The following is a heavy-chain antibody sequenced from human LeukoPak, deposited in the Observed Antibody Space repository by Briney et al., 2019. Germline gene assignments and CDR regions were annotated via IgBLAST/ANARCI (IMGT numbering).Heavy chain of an antibody. CDR1: GLTFSSYE. Sequence: GGSLPLSSAASGLTFSSYEMNWVRQAPGKGLEWVSYISSSGSTLYYADSVKGRFTISRDNAKNSLYLQMNSLRAEDTAVYYCARDPIYSNYPEEPFDYWGEGT. CDR2: ISSSGSTL. CDR3: ARDPIYSNYPEEPFDY. V-gene: IGHV3-48*03. D-gene: IGHD4-11*01. J-gene: IGHJ4*02.